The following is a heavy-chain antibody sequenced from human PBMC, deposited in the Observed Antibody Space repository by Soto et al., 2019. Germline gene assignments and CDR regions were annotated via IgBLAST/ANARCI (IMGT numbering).Heavy chain of an antibody. J-gene: IGHJ4*02. Sequence: EVQLLESGGGLVQPGGSLRLSCAASGFTFSSYAMSWVRQAPGKGLEWVSGISGSGVSTYYADSVKGRFTISRDNSKSTLYLQMNSLRAEDTAVYYFAKDRERIATRSFDYWGQGTLVTVSS. D-gene: IGHD6-6*01. CDR3: AKDRERIATRSFDY. CDR1: GFTFSSYA. CDR2: ISGSGVST. V-gene: IGHV3-23*01.